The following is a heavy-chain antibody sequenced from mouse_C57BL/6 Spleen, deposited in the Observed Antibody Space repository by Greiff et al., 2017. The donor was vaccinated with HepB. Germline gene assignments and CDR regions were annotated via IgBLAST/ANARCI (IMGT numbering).Heavy chain of an antibody. Sequence: EVMLVESGGGLVQPGGSLSLSCAASGFTFTDYYMSWVRQPPGKALEWLGFIRNKANGYTTEYSASVKGRFTISRDNFQSILYLQMNALRAEDSATYYCARTVYSNYGYFDVWGTGTTDTVSS. CDR3: ARTVYSNYGYFDV. CDR1: GFTFTDYY. V-gene: IGHV7-3*01. D-gene: IGHD2-5*01. CDR2: IRNKANGYTT. J-gene: IGHJ1*03.